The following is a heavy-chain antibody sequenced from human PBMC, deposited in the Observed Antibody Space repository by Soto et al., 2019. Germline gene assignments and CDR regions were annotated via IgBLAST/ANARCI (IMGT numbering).Heavy chain of an antibody. CDR1: GFTFSSYG. CDR2: ISYDGSNK. D-gene: IGHD6-13*01. J-gene: IGHJ4*02. Sequence: ILSCAASGFTFSSYGMHLVRQAPGKGLEWVAVISYDGSNKYYADSVKGRFTISRDNSKNTLYLQMNSLRAEDTAVYYCAKDFMMSSSWYGGFDYWGQGTLVTVSS. CDR3: AKDFMMSSSWYGGFDY. V-gene: IGHV3-30*18.